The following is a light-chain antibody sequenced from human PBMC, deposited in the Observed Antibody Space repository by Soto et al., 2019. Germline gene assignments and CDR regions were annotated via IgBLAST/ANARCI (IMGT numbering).Light chain of an antibody. CDR1: SSNLGKNL. CDR3: QSYDSTLSARYV. V-gene: IGLV1-40*01. CDR2: GGT. Sequence: QSVLTQPPSASGTPGQRVTISCSGSSSNLGKNLVYWYQQLPGTAPKLLIVGGTIRPSGVPDRFSASTSGTSASLAITGLQAEDEGDYYCQSYDSTLSARYVFGTGTKLTVL. J-gene: IGLJ1*01.